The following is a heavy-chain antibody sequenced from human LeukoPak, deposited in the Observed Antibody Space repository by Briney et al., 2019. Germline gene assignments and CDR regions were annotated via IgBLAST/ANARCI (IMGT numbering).Heavy chain of an antibody. CDR1: GFTFSSHR. CDR2: ISRSSSDI. D-gene: IGHD3-9*01. V-gene: IGHV3-21*05. CDR3: AREYYDILTGYYIDY. Sequence: GGSLRLSCAASGFTFSSHRMNWVRQAPGKGLEWVSDISRSSSDIHYADSVKGRFTISRDNSKNTLYLQMNSLRAEDTAVYYCAREYYDILTGYYIDYWGQGTLVTVSS. J-gene: IGHJ4*02.